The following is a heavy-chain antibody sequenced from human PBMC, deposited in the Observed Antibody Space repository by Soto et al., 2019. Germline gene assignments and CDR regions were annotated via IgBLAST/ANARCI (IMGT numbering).Heavy chain of an antibody. CDR3: ASGYEDYLDY. V-gene: IGHV4-31*03. J-gene: IGHJ4*02. CDR2: IYYSGST. CDR1: GGSISSGGYY. Sequence: PSETLSLTCTVSGGSISSGGYYWNWIRQHPGKGLEWIGYIYYSGSTFSNPSLKSRVIMSIDTSKNQFALKLSSVTAADTAVYYCASGYEDYLDYWGQGTLVTVSS. D-gene: IGHD5-12*01.